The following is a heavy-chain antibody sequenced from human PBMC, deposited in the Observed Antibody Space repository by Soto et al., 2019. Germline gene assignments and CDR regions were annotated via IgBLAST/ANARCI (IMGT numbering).Heavy chain of an antibody. D-gene: IGHD6-6*01. J-gene: IGHJ6*02. V-gene: IGHV3-53*01. CDR1: GFTVSSNY. CDR3: ARDSAARSYYYYYGMDV. CDR2: IYSGGST. Sequence: GGSLRLSCAASGFTVSSNYMSWVRQAPGKGLEWVSVIYSGGSTYYADSVKGRFTISRDNSKNTLYLQMNSLRAEDTAVYYCARDSAARSYYYYYGMDVWGQGTTVTVSS.